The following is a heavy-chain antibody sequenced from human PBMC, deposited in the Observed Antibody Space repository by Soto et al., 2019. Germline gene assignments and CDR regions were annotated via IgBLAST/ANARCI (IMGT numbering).Heavy chain of an antibody. J-gene: IGHJ4*02. CDR3: ASHYDTSGYYLPY. V-gene: IGHV4-59*01. D-gene: IGHD3-22*01. CDR1: GAPITSNY. CDR2: LDHQGYS. Sequence: SETLSLTCSVSGAPITSNYWSWIRQPPGKGLEWIGYLDHQGYSNYSPSLRSRVSMSIDASKKQVSLKLSSVTAADTAVYYCASHYDTSGYYLPYWGQGTLVTVSS.